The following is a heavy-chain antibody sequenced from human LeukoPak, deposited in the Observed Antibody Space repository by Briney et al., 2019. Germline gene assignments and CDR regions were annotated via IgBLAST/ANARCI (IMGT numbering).Heavy chain of an antibody. D-gene: IGHD3-22*01. V-gene: IGHV1-2*02. CDR2: INPNSGGT. J-gene: IGHJ4*02. CDR3: ARAESVYDSSGYYAY. CDR1: GYTFTGYY. Sequence: ASVKVSCKASGYTFTGYYMHWVRQAPGQGLEWMGWINPNSGGTNYAQKLQGRVTMTTDTSTSTAYMELRSLRSDDTAVYYCARAESVYDSSGYYAYWGQGTLVTVSS.